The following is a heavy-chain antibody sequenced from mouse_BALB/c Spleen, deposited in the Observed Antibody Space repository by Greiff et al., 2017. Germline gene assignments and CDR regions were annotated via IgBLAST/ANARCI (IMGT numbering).Heavy chain of an antibody. Sequence: EVKLQQSGPELVKPGASVKISCKASGYTFTDYNMHWVKQSHGKSLEWIGYIYPYNGGTGYNQKFKSKATLTVDNSSSTAYMELRSLTSEDSAVYYCARGGYDGAMDYWGQGTSVTVSS. D-gene: IGHD2-14*01. CDR1: GYTFTDYN. CDR2: IYPYNGGT. V-gene: IGHV1S29*02. CDR3: ARGGYDGAMDY. J-gene: IGHJ4*01.